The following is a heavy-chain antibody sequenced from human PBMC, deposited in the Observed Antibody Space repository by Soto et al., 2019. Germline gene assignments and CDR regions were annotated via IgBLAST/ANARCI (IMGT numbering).Heavy chain of an antibody. CDR2: ISYDGSNK. Sequence: GGSLRLSCAASGFTFSSYGMHWVRQAPGKGLEWVAVISYDGSNKYYADSVKGRFTISRDNSKNTLYLQMNSLRAEDTAVYYCAKDQTIVATIGPLPFHPYYYYGMDVWGQGTTVTVSS. V-gene: IGHV3-30*18. J-gene: IGHJ6*02. D-gene: IGHD5-12*01. CDR1: GFTFSSYG. CDR3: AKDQTIVATIGPLPFHPYYYYGMDV.